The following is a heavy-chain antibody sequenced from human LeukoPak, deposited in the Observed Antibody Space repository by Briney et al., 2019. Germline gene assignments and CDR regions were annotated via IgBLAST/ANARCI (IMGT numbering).Heavy chain of an antibody. Sequence: SQTLSLTCTVSGDSISSGGYYWTWIRQHPEKGLEWIGYIYYSGSTYYNPSLKSRLTISVGTSKNQFSLKLYSVTVADTAIYYCARAADYCNYGMDIWGQGTTVTVSS. J-gene: IGHJ6*02. CDR1: GDSISSGGYY. V-gene: IGHV4-31*03. CDR2: IYYSGST. CDR3: ARAADYCNYGMDI.